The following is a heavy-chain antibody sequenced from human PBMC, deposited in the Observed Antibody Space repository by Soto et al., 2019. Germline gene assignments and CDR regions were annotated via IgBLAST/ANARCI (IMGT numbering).Heavy chain of an antibody. CDR2: IYWDGDE. CDR3: AHRGYIYGRPFDY. J-gene: IGHJ4*02. CDR1: GFSLSTNEVG. V-gene: IGHV2-5*02. Sequence: QITLKESGPTLVKPTQTLTLTCTFSGFSLSTNEVGVGWIRQPPGKALEWLALIYWDGDERYSPSLKSRLTITKDTSKDHVVLTMTNMDPVDTATYYCAHRGYIYGRPFDYWGQGTLVTVSS. D-gene: IGHD5-18*01.